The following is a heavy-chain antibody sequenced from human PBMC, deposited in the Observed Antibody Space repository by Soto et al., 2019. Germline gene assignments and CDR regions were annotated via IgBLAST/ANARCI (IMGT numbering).Heavy chain of an antibody. CDR1: GYTFTSYA. J-gene: IGHJ6*02. V-gene: IGHV1-3*01. Sequence: ASVKVSCKASGYTFTSYAMHWVRQAPGQRLEWMGWINAGNGNTKYSQKFQGRVTITRDTSASTAYMELSSLRSEDTAVYYCARELVVTIFGVVITYYYYGMDVWGQGTTVTVSS. CDR2: INAGNGNT. D-gene: IGHD3-3*01. CDR3: ARELVVTIFGVVITYYYYGMDV.